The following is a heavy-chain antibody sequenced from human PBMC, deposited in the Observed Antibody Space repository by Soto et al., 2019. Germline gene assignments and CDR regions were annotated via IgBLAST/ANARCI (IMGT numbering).Heavy chain of an antibody. CDR2: ISSSSSYI. D-gene: IGHD1-20*01. CDR1: GFTFSSYS. J-gene: IGHJ4*02. CDR3: ARSFPMGYNWNYYDY. Sequence: GGSLRLSCAASGFTFSSYSMNWVRQAPGKGLEWVSSISSSSSYIYYADSVKGRFTISRDNAKNSLYLQMNSLRAEDTAVYYCARSFPMGYNWNYYDYWGQGTLVTVSS. V-gene: IGHV3-21*01.